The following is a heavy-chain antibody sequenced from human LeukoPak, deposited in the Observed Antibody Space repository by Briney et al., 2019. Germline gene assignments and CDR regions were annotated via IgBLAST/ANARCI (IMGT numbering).Heavy chain of an antibody. V-gene: IGHV3-15*01. CDR3: TTDPVADH. D-gene: IGHD6-19*01. CDR2: IKSKNDGGTT. Sequence: GGSLRLSCAASGFTVSSNYMSWVRQAPGKGLEWVGRIKSKNDGGTTDYAAPVKGRFTISRDDSKTTLYLQMNSLKTDDTAVYYCTTDPVADHWGQGTLVTVSS. CDR1: GFTVSSNY. J-gene: IGHJ4*02.